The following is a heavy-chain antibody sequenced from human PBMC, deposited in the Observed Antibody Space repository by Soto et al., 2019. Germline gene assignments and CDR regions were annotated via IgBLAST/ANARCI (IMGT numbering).Heavy chain of an antibody. CDR3: TRVNSSTSAGMDA. V-gene: IGHV3-13*05. CDR1: GFTFSTDE. J-gene: IGHJ6*02. D-gene: IGHD3-22*01. CDR2: VGTAGDP. Sequence: GGSLRLSCAASGFTFSTDEMHWVRQAPGGGLEWVSGVGTAGDPYYSDSVTGRFTNSRENAKNSLFLHMHSLRARDTAIYYCTRVNSSTSAGMDAWGQGTTVPGSS.